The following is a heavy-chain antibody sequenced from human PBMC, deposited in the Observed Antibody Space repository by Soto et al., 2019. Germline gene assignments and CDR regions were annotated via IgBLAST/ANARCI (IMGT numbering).Heavy chain of an antibody. V-gene: IGHV3-30*18. J-gene: IGHJ4*02. D-gene: IGHD3-22*01. Sequence: GGSLRLSCAASGFTFSSYGMHWVRQAPGKGLEWVAVISYDGSNKYYADSVKGRFTISRDNSKNTLYLQMNSLRAEDTAVYYCAKDEGPYYYDSSGSDYWGQGTLVTVSS. CDR2: ISYDGSNK. CDR1: GFTFSSYG. CDR3: AKDEGPYYYDSSGSDY.